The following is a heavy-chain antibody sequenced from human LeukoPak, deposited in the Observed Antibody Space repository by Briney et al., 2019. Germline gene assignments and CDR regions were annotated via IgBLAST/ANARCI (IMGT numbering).Heavy chain of an antibody. CDR3: ARLNMITFGGVIAPGGFDY. D-gene: IGHD3-16*02. V-gene: IGHV5-51*01. Sequence: GESLKISCKGSGYSFTSYWIGWVRQMPGKGLEWMGIIYPGDSDTRYSPSFQGQVTISADKSISTACLQWSSLKASDTAMYYCARLNMITFGGVIAPGGFDYWGQGTLVTVSS. J-gene: IGHJ4*02. CDR2: IYPGDSDT. CDR1: GYSFTSYW.